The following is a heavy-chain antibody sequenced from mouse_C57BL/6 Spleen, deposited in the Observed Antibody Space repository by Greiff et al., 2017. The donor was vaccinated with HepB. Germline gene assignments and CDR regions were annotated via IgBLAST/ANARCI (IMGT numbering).Heavy chain of an antibody. V-gene: IGHV1-85*01. CDR2: IYPRDGST. Sequence: QVQLQQSGPELVKPGASVKLSCKASGYTFTSYDINWVKQRPGQGLEWIGWIYPRDGSTKYNEKFKGKATLTVDTSSSTAYMELHSLTSEDSAVYFWARHYYGSSLLWYFDVWGTGTTVTVSS. CDR1: GYTFTSYD. CDR3: ARHYYGSSLLWYFDV. D-gene: IGHD1-1*01. J-gene: IGHJ1*03.